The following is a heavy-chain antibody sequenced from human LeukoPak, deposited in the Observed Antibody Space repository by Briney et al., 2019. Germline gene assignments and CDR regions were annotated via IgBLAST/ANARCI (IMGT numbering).Heavy chain of an antibody. CDR1: GGSFSGYS. J-gene: IGHJ4*02. D-gene: IGHD3-22*01. CDR3: IVVIPRTRSDY. V-gene: IGHV4-34*01. CDR2: INHSGST. Sequence: SETLSLTCAVYGGSFSGYSWNWVRQPPGQGLEWIGEINHSGSTNYNPSLKSRVTISVDTSKNQFSLKLSSVTAADTAVYYCIVVIPRTRSDYWGQGTLVTVSS.